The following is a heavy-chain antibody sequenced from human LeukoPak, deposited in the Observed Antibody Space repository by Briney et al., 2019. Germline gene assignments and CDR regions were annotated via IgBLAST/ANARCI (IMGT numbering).Heavy chain of an antibody. J-gene: IGHJ6*03. CDR3: ASGSYYYYYMDV. V-gene: IGHV4-34*01. CDR1: GGSFIDYY. CDR2: IYYSGST. Sequence: SETLSLTCAVYGGSFIDYYWSWLRQPPGKGLGWIGYIYYSGSTNYNPSLKSRVTISVDTSKNQFSLKLSSVTAADTAVYYCASGSYYYYYMDVWGKGTTVTVSS.